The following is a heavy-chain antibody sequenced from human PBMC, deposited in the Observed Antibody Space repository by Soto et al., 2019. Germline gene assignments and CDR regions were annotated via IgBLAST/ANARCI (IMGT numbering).Heavy chain of an antibody. V-gene: IGHV4-59*01. J-gene: IGHJ3*01. CDR2: ISDSGRV. Sequence: QVQLQESGPGLVKPSETLSLTCTVSGGSISTYFWNWLRQPPGKGLEWIAYISDSGRVSYNPSLKNRVTLSLDASKNRFSLRLNSVTAADTAVYYCARDRIPADGTEVAFDFWGQGTMVTVSS. CDR1: GGSISTYF. CDR3: ARDRIPADGTEVAFDF. D-gene: IGHD6-13*01.